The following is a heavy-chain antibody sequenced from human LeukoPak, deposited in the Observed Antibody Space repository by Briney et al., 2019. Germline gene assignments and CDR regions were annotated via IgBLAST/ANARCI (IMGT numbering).Heavy chain of an antibody. Sequence: PEGSLRLSCAASGFTVSSNYMSWVRQAPGKGLEWVSVIYSGGSTYYADSVKGRFTTSRDNSKNTLYLQMNSLRAEDTAVYYCAGRLYSSSWSSFDYWGQGTLVTVSS. J-gene: IGHJ4*02. CDR2: IYSGGST. V-gene: IGHV3-53*01. D-gene: IGHD6-13*01. CDR1: GFTVSSNY. CDR3: AGRLYSSSWSSFDY.